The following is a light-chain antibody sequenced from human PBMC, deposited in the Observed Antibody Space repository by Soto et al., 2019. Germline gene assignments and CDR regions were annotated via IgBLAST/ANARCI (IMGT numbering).Light chain of an antibody. V-gene: IGKV3-11*01. Sequence: EIVLTQSPGTLSLSPGERATLSCRASQSVSSYLAWYQQKPGQAPRLLIYDASTRATGISARFSGSGSGTDFTLNISSLEPEDFAVYYCQLRSNWPVTFGQGTRVEVK. CDR3: QLRSNWPVT. CDR1: QSVSSY. J-gene: IGKJ1*01. CDR2: DAS.